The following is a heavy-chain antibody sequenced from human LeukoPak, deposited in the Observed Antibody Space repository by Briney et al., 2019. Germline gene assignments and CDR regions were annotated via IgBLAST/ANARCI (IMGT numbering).Heavy chain of an antibody. J-gene: IGHJ4*02. CDR1: GFSFSTYT. CDR2: INGRGDST. D-gene: IGHD4-17*01. Sequence: AGGSPRLSCAASGFSFSTYTMNWVRQAPGKGLEWVSAINGRGDSTFYADSVKGQFTISRDNSKSTVYLQMNSLRADDTAVYYCAKERQTGDYFTSDFWGQGTLVTVSS. CDR3: AKERQTGDYFTSDF. V-gene: IGHV3-23*01.